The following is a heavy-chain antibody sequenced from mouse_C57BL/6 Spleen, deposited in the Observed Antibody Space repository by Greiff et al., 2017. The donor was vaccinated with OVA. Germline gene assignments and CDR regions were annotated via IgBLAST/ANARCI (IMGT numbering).Heavy chain of an antibody. CDR2: INPNNGGT. J-gene: IGHJ2*01. CDR1: GYTFTDYY. CDR3: ACVTTVVEDFDY. D-gene: IGHD1-1*01. Sequence: VQLQQSGPELVKPGASVKISCKASGYTFTDYYMNWVKQSHGKSLEWIGDINPNNGGTSYNQKFKGKATLTVDKSSSTAYMELRSLTSEDSAVYDCACVTTVVEDFDYWGQGTTLTVSS. V-gene: IGHV1-26*01.